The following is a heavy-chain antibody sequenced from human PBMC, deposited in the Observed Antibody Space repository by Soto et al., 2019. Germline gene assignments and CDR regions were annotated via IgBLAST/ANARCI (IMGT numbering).Heavy chain of an antibody. CDR3: AKGKRGYGDFNYYYMDV. D-gene: IGHD4-17*01. Sequence: SETLSLTCTVSGGSISSGGYYWSWIRQHPGKGLEWIGYIYYSGSTYYNPSLKSRVTISVDTSKNQFSLKLSSVTAADTAVYYCAKGKRGYGDFNYYYMDVWGKGTTVTVSS. CDR1: GGSISSGGYY. CDR2: IYYSGST. J-gene: IGHJ6*03. V-gene: IGHV4-31*03.